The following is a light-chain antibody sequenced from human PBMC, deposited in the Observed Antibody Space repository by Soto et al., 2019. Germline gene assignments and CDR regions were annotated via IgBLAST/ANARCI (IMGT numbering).Light chain of an antibody. V-gene: IGKV3-15*01. Sequence: EVVMTQSPATLSVSPGERATLSCRASRGIGSTLAWYQQKPGQTPRLLIYDTSTRATGVPARFIGSQSGAEFTLTITSLPSEDFAIYYCQHYVTWPLAFGGGTRVENK. CDR1: RGIGST. CDR3: QHYVTWPLA. CDR2: DTS. J-gene: IGKJ4*01.